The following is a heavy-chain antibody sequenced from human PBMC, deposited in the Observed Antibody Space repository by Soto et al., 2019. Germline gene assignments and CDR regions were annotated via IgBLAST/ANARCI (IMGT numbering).Heavy chain of an antibody. CDR3: ARGDCSSTSCYFYYYYGMDV. D-gene: IGHD2-2*01. CDR2: MNPNSGNT. V-gene: IGHV1-8*01. Sequence: ASVKVSCKASGYTFTSYDINWVRQATGQGLEWMGWMNPNSGNTGYAQKFQGRVTMTRNTSISTAYMELSSLRSEDTAVYYCARGDCSSTSCYFYYYYGMDVWRQGTTVTVSS. CDR1: GYTFTSYD. J-gene: IGHJ6*02.